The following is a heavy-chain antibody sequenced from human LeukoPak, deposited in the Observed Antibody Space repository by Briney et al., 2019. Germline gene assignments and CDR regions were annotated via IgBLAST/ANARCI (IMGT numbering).Heavy chain of an antibody. Sequence: GGSLRLSCAASGFTFSSYAMHWVRQAPGKGLEWVAVISYDGSNKYYADSVKGRFTISRDNAKNSLYLQMNSLRAEDTAVYYCARFLAAAGNDAFDIWGQGTMVTVSS. CDR1: GFTFSSYA. J-gene: IGHJ3*02. CDR3: ARFLAAAGNDAFDI. D-gene: IGHD6-13*01. V-gene: IGHV3-30-3*01. CDR2: ISYDGSNK.